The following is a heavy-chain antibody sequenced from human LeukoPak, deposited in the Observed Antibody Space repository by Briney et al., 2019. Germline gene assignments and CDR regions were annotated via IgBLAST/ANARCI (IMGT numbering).Heavy chain of an antibody. V-gene: IGHV4-59*08. CDR1: GGSISSYY. Sequence: SETLSLTCTVCGGSISSYYWSWIRQPPGKGLEWIEYIYYSGSTNYNPSLKSRVTISVDTSKNQFSLKLSSVTAADTAVYYCARHGPHCSGGSCYSFKFDYWGQGTLVTVSS. CDR2: IYYSGST. D-gene: IGHD2-15*01. CDR3: ARHGPHCSGGSCYSFKFDY. J-gene: IGHJ4*02.